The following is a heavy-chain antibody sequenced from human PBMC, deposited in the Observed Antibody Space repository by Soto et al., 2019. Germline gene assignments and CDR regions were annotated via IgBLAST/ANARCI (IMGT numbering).Heavy chain of an antibody. Sequence: EVQLLESGGGSVQPGGSLRLSCAASGFTFTTYAMSWVRQAPGKGLEWVSAISGSAGSTYYADSVKGRFTNSRDNSKNTLYLQMNSLRAEDTAVYYCAKNWDTTFSSSSHWGQGTLVSVSS. CDR2: ISGSAGST. CDR1: GFTFTTYA. V-gene: IGHV3-23*01. CDR3: AKNWDTTFSSSSH. D-gene: IGHD6-6*01. J-gene: IGHJ4*02.